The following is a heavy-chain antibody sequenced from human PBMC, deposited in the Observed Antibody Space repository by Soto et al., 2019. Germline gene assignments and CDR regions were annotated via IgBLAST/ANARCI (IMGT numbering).Heavy chain of an antibody. D-gene: IGHD3-10*01. CDR3: ARVYGSGVYGMDV. Sequence: SATLSLTCTVSGGSISSYYWSWIRQPPGKGLEWIGYIYYSGSTNYNPSLKSRVTISVDTSKNQFSLKLSSVTAADTAVYYCARVYGSGVYGMDVWGQGTTVTVSS. CDR2: IYYSGST. J-gene: IGHJ6*02. V-gene: IGHV4-59*01. CDR1: GGSISSYY.